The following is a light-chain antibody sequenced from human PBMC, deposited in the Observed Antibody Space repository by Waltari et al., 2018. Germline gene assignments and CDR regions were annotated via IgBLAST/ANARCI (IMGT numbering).Light chain of an antibody. V-gene: IGKV1-9*01. J-gene: IGKJ1*01. CDR2: AAS. Sequence: DIHLTQSPSYLSASVGDRITITCRASRGISSYLAWYQQKPGKAPKLLIYAASTLQSEVPLRFSGSGSGTEFTLTISSLQPEDFAIYYCQQVNTYSWTFGQGTKVEIK. CDR1: RGISSY. CDR3: QQVNTYSWT.